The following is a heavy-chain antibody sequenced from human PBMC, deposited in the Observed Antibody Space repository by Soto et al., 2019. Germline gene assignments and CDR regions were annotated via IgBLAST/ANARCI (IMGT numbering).Heavy chain of an antibody. J-gene: IGHJ4*02. CDR3: EKGGLWADFDF. CDR1: GFTFNNYA. V-gene: IGHV3-23*01. Sequence: GFLRLSGAASGFTFNNYALSWVRQAPGKGLEWVSTITGRGDSTYYADSVKGRFTISRDNSKNSVFLQLNGLRAGDTAVYYCEKGGLWADFDFCGQGPLVTVSS. D-gene: IGHD7-27*01. CDR2: ITGRGDST.